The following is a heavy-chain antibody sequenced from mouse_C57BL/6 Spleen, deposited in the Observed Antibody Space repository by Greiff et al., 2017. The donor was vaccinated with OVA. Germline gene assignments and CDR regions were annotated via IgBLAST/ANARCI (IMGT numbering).Heavy chain of an antibody. Sequence: VQLQQSGPVLARPGASVKMSCKTSGYTFTSYWMHWVKQRPGQGLEWIGAIYPGNSDTSYNQKFKGKAKLTAVTSASTAYMELSSLTNEDSAVYYCTSLYYYGSSWDYWGQGTTLTVSS. CDR3: TSLYYYGSSWDY. J-gene: IGHJ2*01. CDR2: IYPGNSDT. CDR1: GYTFTSYW. D-gene: IGHD1-1*01. V-gene: IGHV1-5*01.